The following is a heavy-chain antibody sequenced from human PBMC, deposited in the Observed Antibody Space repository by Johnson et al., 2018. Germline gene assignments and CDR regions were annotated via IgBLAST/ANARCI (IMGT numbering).Heavy chain of an antibody. CDR3: ARVGGVAYTFDI. D-gene: IGHD3-16*01. CDR1: GFAFSNYI. V-gene: IGHV3-48*01. Sequence: VRLVESGGGLVQPGGSLRLSCAASGFAFSNYIMNWVRQAPGKGLEWVSYISSGSSTILYADSVKGRFTISRDNAKKSLFLQMNSLGAEDTAVYYCARVGGVAYTFDIWGQGTMVTVSS. CDR2: ISSGSSTI. J-gene: IGHJ3*02.